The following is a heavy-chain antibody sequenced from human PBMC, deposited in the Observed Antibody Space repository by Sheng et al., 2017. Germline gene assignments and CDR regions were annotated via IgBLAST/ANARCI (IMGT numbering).Heavy chain of an antibody. CDR2: ISSSGSTI. CDR1: GFTFSSYE. D-gene: IGHD1-1*01. Sequence: EVQLVESGGGLVQPGGSLRLSCAASGFTFSSYEMNWVRQAPGKGLEWVSYISSSGSTIYYADSVKGRFTISRDNAKNSLYLQMNSLRAEDTAVYYCARDHIGTHYYYYYGMDVWGQGTTVTVSS. V-gene: IGHV3-48*03. CDR3: ARDHIGTHYYYYYGMDV. J-gene: IGHJ6*02.